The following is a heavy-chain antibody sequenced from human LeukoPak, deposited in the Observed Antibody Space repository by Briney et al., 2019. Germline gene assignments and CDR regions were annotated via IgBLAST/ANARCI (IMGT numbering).Heavy chain of an antibody. CDR3: ARDRGCSGGSCYPTVNYYYGMDV. D-gene: IGHD2-15*01. J-gene: IGHJ6*02. CDR2: IYYSGST. CDR1: GGSISSGDYY. V-gene: IGHV4-30-4*01. Sequence: PSETLSLTCTVSGGSISSGDYYWSWIRQPPGKGLEWIGYIYYSGSTYYNPSLKSRVTISVDTSKNQFSLKLSSVTAADTAVYYCARDRGCSGGSCYPTVNYYYGMDVWGQGTTVTVSS.